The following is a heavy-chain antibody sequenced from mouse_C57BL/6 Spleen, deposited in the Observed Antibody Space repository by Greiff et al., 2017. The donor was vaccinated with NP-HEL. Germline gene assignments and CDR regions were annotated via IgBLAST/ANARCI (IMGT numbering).Heavy chain of an antibody. D-gene: IGHD1-1*01. CDR2: IHPNSGST. CDR1: GYTFTSYW. J-gene: IGHJ1*03. Sequence: QVQLQQPGAELVKPGASVKLSCKASGYTFTSYWMHWVKQRPGQGLEWIGMIHPNSGSTNYNEKFKSKATLTVDKSSSTAYMQLSSLTSEDSAVYYCARDFVTTVVARRGYFDVWGTGTTVTVSS. V-gene: IGHV1-64*01. CDR3: ARDFVTTVVARRGYFDV.